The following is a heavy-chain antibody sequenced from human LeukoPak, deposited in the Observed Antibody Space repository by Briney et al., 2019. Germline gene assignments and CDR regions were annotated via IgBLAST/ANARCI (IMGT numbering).Heavy chain of an antibody. CDR3: ARACSGGSCYYYYGMDV. CDR2: INPNSGGT. V-gene: IGHV1-2*04. CDR1: GYTFTGYY. Sequence: ASVKVSCNASGYTFTGYYMHWVRQAPGQGLEWMGWINPNSGGTNYAQKFQGWVTMTRDTSISTAYMELSRLRSDDTAVYYCARACSGGSCYYYYGMDVWGQGTTVTVSS. D-gene: IGHD2-15*01. J-gene: IGHJ6*02.